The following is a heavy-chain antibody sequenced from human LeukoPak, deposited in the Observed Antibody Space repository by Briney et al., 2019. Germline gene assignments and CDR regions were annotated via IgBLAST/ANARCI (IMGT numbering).Heavy chain of an antibody. CDR3: ARVFSIAAAPLDY. Sequence: SETLSLTCTVSGGSISSSSYYWGWIRQPPGKGLEWIGSIYYSGSTYYNPSLKSRVTISVDTSKNQFSLKLSSVTAADTAVYYCARVFSIAAAPLDYWGQGTLVTVSS. CDR1: GGSISSSSYY. CDR2: IYYSGST. D-gene: IGHD6-13*01. V-gene: IGHV4-39*07. J-gene: IGHJ4*02.